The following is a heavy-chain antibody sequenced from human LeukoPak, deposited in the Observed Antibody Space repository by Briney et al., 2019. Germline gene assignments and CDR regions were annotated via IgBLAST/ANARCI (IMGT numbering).Heavy chain of an antibody. CDR2: ISWNSGII. D-gene: IGHD2-2*01. CDR1: GFNFDDYA. V-gene: IGHV3-9*01. CDR3: AKGYCSSTSCYEDY. Sequence: PGRSLRLSCAASGFNFDDYAMHWVRQAPGKGLEWVSGISWNSGIIGYADSVKGRFTISRDNAKNSLYLQMNSLRAEDTALYYCAKGYCSSTSCYEDYWGQGTLVTVSS. J-gene: IGHJ4*02.